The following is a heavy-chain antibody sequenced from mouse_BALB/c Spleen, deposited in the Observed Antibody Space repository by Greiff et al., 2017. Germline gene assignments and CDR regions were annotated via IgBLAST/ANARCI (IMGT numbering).Heavy chain of an antibody. J-gene: IGHJ2*01. CDR3: ARGGLLSYYFDY. V-gene: IGHV5-6-5*01. Sequence: DVMLVESGGGLVKPGGSLKLSCAASGFTFSSYAMSWVRQTPEKRLEWVASISSGGSTYYPDSVKGRFTISRDNARNILYLQMSSLRSEDTAMYFCARGGLLSYYFDYWGQGTTLTVSA. D-gene: IGHD2-3*01. CDR2: ISSGGST. CDR1: GFTFSSYA.